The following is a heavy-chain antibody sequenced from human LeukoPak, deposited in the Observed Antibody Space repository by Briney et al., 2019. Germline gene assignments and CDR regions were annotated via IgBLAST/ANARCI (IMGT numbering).Heavy chain of an antibody. CDR2: IYTSGST. CDR1: GGSISSYY. Sequence: PETLSLTCTVSGGSISSYYWSLIRQPAGKGLEWIGRIYTSGSTNYNPSLKSRVTMSVDTSKNQFSLKLSSVTAADTAVYYCARVSLQWLDAFDIWGQGTMVTVSS. J-gene: IGHJ3*02. V-gene: IGHV4-4*07. D-gene: IGHD6-19*01. CDR3: ARVSLQWLDAFDI.